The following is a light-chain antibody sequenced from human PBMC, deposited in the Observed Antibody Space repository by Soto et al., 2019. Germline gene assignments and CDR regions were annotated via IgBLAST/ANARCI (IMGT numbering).Light chain of an antibody. CDR3: SSYSSNNILSYV. V-gene: IGLV1-40*01. CDR2: GTN. Sequence: QSVLTQPPSVSGAPGQRVTISCTGSRSNIGAGYDVHWYQQLPGTAPKLLIYGTNNRPSGVPDRFSGSKSGMSASLAITGLQAADEADYYCSSYSSNNILSYVFGTGTKVTVL. CDR1: RSNIGAGYD. J-gene: IGLJ1*01.